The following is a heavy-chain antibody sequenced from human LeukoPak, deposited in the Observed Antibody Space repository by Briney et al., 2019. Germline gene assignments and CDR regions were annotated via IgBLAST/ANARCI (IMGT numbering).Heavy chain of an antibody. V-gene: IGHV1-69*05. CDR1: GGTFSSYA. D-gene: IGHD2-2*02. Sequence: GASVKVSCKASGGTFSSYAISWVRQAPGQGLEWMGGIIPIFGTANYAQKFQGRVTITTDESTSTAYMELSSLRSEDTAVYYCARQVVPAAIYWFDPWGQGTLVTVSS. J-gene: IGHJ5*02. CDR3: ARQVVPAAIYWFDP. CDR2: IIPIFGTA.